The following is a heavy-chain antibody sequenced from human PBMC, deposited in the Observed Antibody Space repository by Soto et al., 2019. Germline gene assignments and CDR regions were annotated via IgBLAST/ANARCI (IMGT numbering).Heavy chain of an antibody. CDR3: AKGVERFLEWLSYNWFDP. CDR1: GFTFSSYG. Sequence: QVQLVESGGGVVQPGRSLRLSCAASGFTFSSYGMHWVRQAPGKGLEWVAVISYDGSNKYYADSVKGRFTISRDNSKNTLYLQMNSLRAEDTAVYYCAKGVERFLEWLSYNWFDPWGQGTLVTVSS. J-gene: IGHJ5*02. CDR2: ISYDGSNK. V-gene: IGHV3-30*18. D-gene: IGHD3-3*01.